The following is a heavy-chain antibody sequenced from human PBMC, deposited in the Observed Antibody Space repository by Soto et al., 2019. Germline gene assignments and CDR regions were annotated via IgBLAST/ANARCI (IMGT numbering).Heavy chain of an antibody. D-gene: IGHD2-8*01. CDR2: IYRTGST. Sequence: SESLSLTCAVSGGSFTSYDWWTLVRPPPGQGVGWFGDIYRTGSTNYNPSLKSRVTISLDKSENQFSLKVTTLTAADTAVYYCGSRVPRNSVDYWGQGTLVTVYS. CDR3: GSRVPRNSVDY. CDR1: GGSFTSYDW. J-gene: IGHJ4*02. V-gene: IGHV4-4*02.